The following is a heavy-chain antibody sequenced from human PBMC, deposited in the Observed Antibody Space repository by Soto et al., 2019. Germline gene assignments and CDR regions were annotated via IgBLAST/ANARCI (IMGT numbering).Heavy chain of an antibody. J-gene: IGHJ4*02. Sequence: SETLSLTCAVSGASISSSNWWSWVRQPPGKGLEWIGEIYHRGSTNYNPSLKSRVTISVDKSRNQFSLKLSSVTAADTAVYYCARRWGEGRVDYWGQGTLVTVSS. CDR2: IYHRGST. CDR3: ARRWGEGRVDY. V-gene: IGHV4-4*02. CDR1: GASISSSNW. D-gene: IGHD3-10*01.